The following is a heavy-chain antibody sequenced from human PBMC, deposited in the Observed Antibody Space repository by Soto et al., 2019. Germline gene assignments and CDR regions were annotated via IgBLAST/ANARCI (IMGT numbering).Heavy chain of an antibody. Sequence: QVQLVQSGAEVKKSGSLVKVSCKASGGTFSSYAISWVRQAPGQGLEWMGGIIPIFGTANYAQKFQGRVTITADESTSTAYRELSSLRSEDTAVYYCARVRDIVATITGVFDYWGQGTLVTVSS. J-gene: IGHJ4*02. D-gene: IGHD5-12*01. CDR3: ARVRDIVATITGVFDY. V-gene: IGHV1-69*12. CDR2: IIPIFGTA. CDR1: GGTFSSYA.